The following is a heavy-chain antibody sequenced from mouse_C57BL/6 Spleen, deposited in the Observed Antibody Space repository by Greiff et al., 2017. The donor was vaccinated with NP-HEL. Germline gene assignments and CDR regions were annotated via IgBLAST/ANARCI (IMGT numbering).Heavy chain of an antibody. Sequence: VMLVESGPGLVQPSQSLSITCTVSGFSLTSYGVHWVRQSPGKGLEWLGVIWRGGSTDYNAAFMSRLSITKDNSKSQVFFKMNRLQADDTAIYYCAKNHDYDVGWYFDVWGTGTTVTVSS. D-gene: IGHD2-4*01. CDR1: GFSLTSYG. CDR3: AKNHDYDVGWYFDV. V-gene: IGHV2-5*01. CDR2: IWRGGST. J-gene: IGHJ1*03.